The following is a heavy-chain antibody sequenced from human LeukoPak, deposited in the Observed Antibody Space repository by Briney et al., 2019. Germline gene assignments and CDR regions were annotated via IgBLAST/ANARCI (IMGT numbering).Heavy chain of an antibody. CDR1: GGSISSYY. Sequence: SETLSLTCTVSGGSISSYYWSWIRQPPGKGLEWIGYIYYSGSTNYNPSLKSRVTISVDTSKNQFSLKLSSVTAADTAVYYCARVLVERYSNLRFDYWGQGTLVTVSS. V-gene: IGHV4-59*01. J-gene: IGHJ4*02. CDR2: IYYSGST. D-gene: IGHD4-4*01. CDR3: ARVLVERYSNLRFDY.